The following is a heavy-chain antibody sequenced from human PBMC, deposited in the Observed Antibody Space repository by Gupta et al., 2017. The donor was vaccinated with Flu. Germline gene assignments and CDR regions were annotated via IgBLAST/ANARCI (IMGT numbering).Heavy chain of an antibody. CDR3: VRVNPFTYGSAFDI. CDR1: GYSFTTFP. D-gene: IGHD4-17*01. CDR2: IGTSIRDT. Sequence: QVQMVQSGNEMKKPGASVKVSCKTSGYSFTTFPISWVRQAPGQGLEWMGWIGTSIRDTNYAQKFQGRLTMTTDTSTTTAYMELRSLRSDDTAVYYCVRVNPFTYGSAFDIWGQGTMVTVSS. J-gene: IGHJ3*02. V-gene: IGHV1-18*01.